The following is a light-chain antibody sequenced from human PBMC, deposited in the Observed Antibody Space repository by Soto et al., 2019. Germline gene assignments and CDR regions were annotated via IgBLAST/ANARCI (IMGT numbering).Light chain of an antibody. CDR3: QQRGNWPKT. CDR1: VSVATN. Sequence: EIVMTQSPVTLSVSPVELATFSFMASVSVATNVAWYQQTPGQAPRLLIHDASARATGIPDRFSGSWSGTDFTLTINGLEPEDSAVYYCQQRGNWPKTFGQGTKVDIK. V-gene: IGKV3-11*01. J-gene: IGKJ1*01. CDR2: DAS.